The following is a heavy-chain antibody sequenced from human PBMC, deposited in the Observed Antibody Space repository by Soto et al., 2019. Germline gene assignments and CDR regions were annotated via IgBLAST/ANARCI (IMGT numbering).Heavy chain of an antibody. Sequence: PGGSLRLSCAASGFTFSSYWMSWVRQAPGKRLEWVANIKQDGSERYYVDSVKGRFTISRDNAKNSLFLQMNSLRVEDTAEYYCARGSSLAAGIFDYWGQGTLVTVSS. CDR2: IKQDGSER. CDR3: ARGSSLAAGIFDY. CDR1: GFTFSSYW. J-gene: IGHJ4*02. D-gene: IGHD6-13*01. V-gene: IGHV3-7*01.